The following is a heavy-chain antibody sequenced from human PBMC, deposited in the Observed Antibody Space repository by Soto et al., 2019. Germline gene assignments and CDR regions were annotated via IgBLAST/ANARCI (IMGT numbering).Heavy chain of an antibody. CDR2: VRGDNGHT. CDR1: GYTFTTHG. Sequence: QVQLVQSGAEVKKPGASVKVSCKASGYTFTTHGISWVRQVPGQGLEWMGWVRGDNGHTNYTQSLQGRVTMTTDTFTNTAYMERRSLRSDGTAVYYCAIDLGYCRSGTCYREWFDPWGQGTLVTVSS. CDR3: AIDLGYCRSGTCYREWFDP. V-gene: IGHV1-18*01. D-gene: IGHD2-15*01. J-gene: IGHJ5*02.